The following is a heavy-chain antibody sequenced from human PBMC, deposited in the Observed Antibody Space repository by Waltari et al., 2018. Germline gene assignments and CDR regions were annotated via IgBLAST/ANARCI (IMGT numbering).Heavy chain of an antibody. CDR3: ARDDGSSGYPPPEYFDY. CDR1: GGSISSSSYY. D-gene: IGHD3-22*01. Sequence: QLQLQESGPGLVKPSETLSLTCTVSGGSISSSSYYWGWIRQPPGKGLEWIGSIYYSGSTCYNPSLKGRVTISVDTSKNQFSLKLSSVTAADTAVYYCARDDGSSGYPPPEYFDYWGQGTLVTVSS. V-gene: IGHV4-39*02. J-gene: IGHJ4*02. CDR2: IYYSGST.